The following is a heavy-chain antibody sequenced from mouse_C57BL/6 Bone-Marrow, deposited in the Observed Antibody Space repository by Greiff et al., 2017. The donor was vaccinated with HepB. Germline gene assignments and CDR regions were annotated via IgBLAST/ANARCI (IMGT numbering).Heavy chain of an antibody. D-gene: IGHD2-3*01. CDR3: ASEWLLRAYWYFDV. V-gene: IGHV1-55*01. CDR1: GYTFTSYW. J-gene: IGHJ1*03. CDR2: IYPGSGST. Sequence: VQLQQPGAELVKPGASVKMSCKASGYTFTSYWITWVKQRPGQGLEWIGDIYPGSGSTNYNEKFKSKATLTVDTSSSTAYMQLSSLTSEDSAVYYCASEWLLRAYWYFDVWGTGTTVTVAS.